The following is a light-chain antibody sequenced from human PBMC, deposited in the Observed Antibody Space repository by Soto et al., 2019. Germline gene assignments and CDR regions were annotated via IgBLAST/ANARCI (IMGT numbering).Light chain of an antibody. CDR2: AAS. CDR1: QSVSSN. Sequence: EIVRTQSPATLSVSPGERATLSCRASQSVSSNLAWYQQKPGQAPRLLIYAASRRATGIPDRFSGSGSGTDFTLTISRLEPEDFAVYYCQQYGSSPRTFGQGTKVDI. J-gene: IGKJ1*01. V-gene: IGKV3-20*01. CDR3: QQYGSSPRT.